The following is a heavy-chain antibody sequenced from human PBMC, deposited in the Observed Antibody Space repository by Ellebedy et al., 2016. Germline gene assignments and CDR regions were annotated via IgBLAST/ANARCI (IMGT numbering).Heavy chain of an antibody. CDR1: GFTFSSYG. D-gene: IGHD6-19*01. Sequence: GGSLRLSCAASGFTFSSYGMHWVRQAPGKGLEWVAVISYDGSNKYYADSVKGRFTISRDNSKNTLYLQMNSLRAEDTAVYYCAKDRTSGWGGNWFDPWGQGTLVTVSS. V-gene: IGHV3-30*18. CDR2: ISYDGSNK. CDR3: AKDRTSGWGGNWFDP. J-gene: IGHJ5*02.